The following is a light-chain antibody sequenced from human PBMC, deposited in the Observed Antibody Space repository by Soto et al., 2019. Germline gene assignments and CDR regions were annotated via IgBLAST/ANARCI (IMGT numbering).Light chain of an antibody. J-gene: IGKJ2*01. CDR3: QQYNSYRYT. Sequence: DIQMTQSPSTLSASVGDRVTITCRASQSISSWLVWYQQKAGNAPKVLIYDVSSLESGVPSRFSGSGSGTEFTLTISSLQPDDFATYYCQQYNSYRYTFGQGTKLEIK. CDR2: DVS. V-gene: IGKV1-5*01. CDR1: QSISSW.